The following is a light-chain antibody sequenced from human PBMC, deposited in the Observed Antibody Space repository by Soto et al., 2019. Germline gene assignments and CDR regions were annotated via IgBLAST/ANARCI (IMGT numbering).Light chain of an antibody. CDR2: ENT. CDR1: SSDVGFYKL. Sequence: QSVLTQPASVSGSPEQSITISCTGTSSDVGFYKLVSWYQQYPGKAPKLILYENTKRPSGLSDRFSGSMSGNTASLTISGLQAEDEANYYCGSYSTSHTFIFGGGTKLTVL. V-gene: IGLV2-23*02. J-gene: IGLJ2*01. CDR3: GSYSTSHTFI.